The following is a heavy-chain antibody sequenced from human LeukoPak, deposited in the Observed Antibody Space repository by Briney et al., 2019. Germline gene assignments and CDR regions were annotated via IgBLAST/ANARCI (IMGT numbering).Heavy chain of an antibody. V-gene: IGHV4-59*08. J-gene: IGHJ4*02. CDR1: VGSIRGYY. CDR3: ARAAFGYYGSGSYYKSGFDY. CDR2: IYSSGST. Sequence: SETLSLTCDVSVGSIRGYYWSWIRQSPEKGLEWIGYIYSSGSTNYNPSLKSRVTISVDTSKNQFSLRLSSLTAADTAVYYCARAAFGYYGSGSYYKSGFDYWGQGTLVTVSS. D-gene: IGHD3-10*01.